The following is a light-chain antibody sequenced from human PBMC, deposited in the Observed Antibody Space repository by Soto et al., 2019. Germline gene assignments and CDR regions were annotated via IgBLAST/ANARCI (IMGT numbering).Light chain of an antibody. Sequence: LTQPASVSGSPGQSITISCTGTSSDVGSYNLVSWYQQHPGKAPKLMIYEGSKRPSGVSNRFSGSKSGNTASLTISGLQAEDEADYYCCSYAGSSTYVFGTGTKGTVL. CDR1: SSDVGSYNL. J-gene: IGLJ1*01. CDR3: CSYAGSSTYV. V-gene: IGLV2-23*01. CDR2: EGS.